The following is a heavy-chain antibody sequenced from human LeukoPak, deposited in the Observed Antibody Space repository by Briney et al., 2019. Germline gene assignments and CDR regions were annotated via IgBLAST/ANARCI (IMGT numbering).Heavy chain of an antibody. CDR2: TKHDGSER. CDR1: GFTFTSYW. CDR3: ARGGLYGDYYFDY. J-gene: IGHJ4*02. V-gene: IGHV3-7*04. D-gene: IGHD2-21*02. Sequence: GGSLRLSCAASGFTFTSYWMTWVRQAPGKELEWVANTKHDGSERYYVDSVKGRFTISRDNVKNSLFLQMDSLRAEDTAVYYCARGGLYGDYYFDYWGQGTLVTVTS.